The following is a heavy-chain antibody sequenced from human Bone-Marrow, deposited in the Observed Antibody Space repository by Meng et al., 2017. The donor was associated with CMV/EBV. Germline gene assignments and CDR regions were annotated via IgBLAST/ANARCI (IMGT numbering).Heavy chain of an antibody. V-gene: IGHV4-39*07. CDR3: ARHGMWLIRNAY. Sequence: QLQLQHAGPGLEKPSDTPALTCSVSGDSINSANNIWGWIRQPPGKGLEWIASIYYSKSTYYNPSLKSRVTIAVDTSKNQFSLRLSSVTAADTAVYYCARHGMWLIRNAYWGQGTLVTVSS. CDR1: GDSINSANNI. J-gene: IGHJ4*02. D-gene: IGHD2-21*01. CDR2: IYYSKST.